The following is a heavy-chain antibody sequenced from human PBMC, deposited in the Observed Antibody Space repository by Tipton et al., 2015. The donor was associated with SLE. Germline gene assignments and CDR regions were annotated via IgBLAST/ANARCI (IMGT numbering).Heavy chain of an antibody. D-gene: IGHD2-15*01. CDR3: ARGSVVADDY. Sequence: TLSLTCTVSGGSISSNSNFWSWIRQPAGKGLEWIGRVYTDGSTNYNPSLKSRVTISLDTSKNQLSLKLTSVTAADTAVYYCARGSVVADDYWGQGTLVTVPS. J-gene: IGHJ4*02. CDR1: GGSISSNSNF. V-gene: IGHV4-61*02. CDR2: VYTDGST.